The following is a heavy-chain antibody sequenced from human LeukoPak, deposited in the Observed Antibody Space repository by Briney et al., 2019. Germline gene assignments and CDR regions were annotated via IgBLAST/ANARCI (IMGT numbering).Heavy chain of an antibody. J-gene: IGHJ4*02. CDR2: IIAANGKT. D-gene: IGHD5/OR15-5a*01. CDR3: ARSKDFPFFDA. V-gene: IGHV1-3*01. CDR1: RDTFSSYA. Sequence: ASAKLSCKASRDTFSSYAIYWVRQAPGQRLEWMAWIIAANGKTKYSRKFQGRVSITTDTSARTAYMELRSLGSEDTAIYYCARSKDFPFFDAWGQGTLVTVSS.